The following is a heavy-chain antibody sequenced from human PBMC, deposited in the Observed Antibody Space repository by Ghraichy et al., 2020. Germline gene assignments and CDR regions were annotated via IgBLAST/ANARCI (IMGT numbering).Heavy chain of an antibody. CDR3: ARLQTYYYDSSGYSVASYGYYDGMDV. D-gene: IGHD3-22*01. V-gene: IGHV3-7*01. CDR2: IKQDGSEK. J-gene: IGHJ6*02. CDR1: GFTFSSYW. Sequence: GGSLRLSCAASGFTFSSYWMSWVRQAPGKGLEWVANIKQDGSEKYYVDSVKGRFTISRDNAKNSLYLQMNSLRAEDTAVYYCARLQTYYYDSSGYSVASYGYYDGMDVWGQGTTVTVSS.